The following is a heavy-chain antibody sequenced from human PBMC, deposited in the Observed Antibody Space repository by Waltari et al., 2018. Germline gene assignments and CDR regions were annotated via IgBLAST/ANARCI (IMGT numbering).Heavy chain of an antibody. V-gene: IGHV3-72*01. CDR1: GFTFSDHY. J-gene: IGHJ6*02. CDR2: TRNKENRYST. D-gene: IGHD2-2*02. Sequence: EVQVVASGGDLVQPGGSLRLSCAGSGFTFSDHYIDWVRQAPGKGLEGRGLTRNKENRYSTVYAASVKGRFTISRDESKNLAYLQMNSLGIDDTAIYYCVRSYTASPMDVWGQGTTVTVSS. CDR3: VRSYTASPMDV.